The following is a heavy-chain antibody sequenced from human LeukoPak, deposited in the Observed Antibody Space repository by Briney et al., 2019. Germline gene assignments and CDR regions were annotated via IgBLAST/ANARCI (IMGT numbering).Heavy chain of an antibody. CDR2: IKQDGSEK. D-gene: IGHD6-13*01. Sequence: GGSLRLSCAASGFTFSSYWMSWVRQAPGKGLEWVANIKQDGSEKYYVDSVKGRFTISSDNAKNSLYLQMNGLRAEDTVVYYCARGSGSWYNMIYWGQGTLVTVSS. V-gene: IGHV3-7*01. CDR1: GFTFSSYW. J-gene: IGHJ4*02. CDR3: ARGSGSWYNMIY.